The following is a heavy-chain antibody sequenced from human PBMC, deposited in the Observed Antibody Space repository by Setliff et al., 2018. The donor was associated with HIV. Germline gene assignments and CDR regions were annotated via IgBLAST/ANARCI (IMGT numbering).Heavy chain of an antibody. CDR2: IHSSGNT. Sequence: PSETLSLTCAVYGGSLSDYYWSWIRQPPGKGLEWLGEIHSSGNTNYSPSLKGRVTISVDTPKNQYSLNLKSVTAADTAVYYCARVREGFLPYDAFELWGQGTMVTVSS. CDR3: ARVREGFLPYDAFEL. CDR1: GGSLSDYY. J-gene: IGHJ3*01. V-gene: IGHV4-34*01. D-gene: IGHD3-3*01.